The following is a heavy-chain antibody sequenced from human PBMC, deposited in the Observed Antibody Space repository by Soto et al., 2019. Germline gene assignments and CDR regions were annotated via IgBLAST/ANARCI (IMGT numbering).Heavy chain of an antibody. Sequence: SETLSLTCTVSGGSISNGGFYWSWIRQRPGKGLEWIGNIFYSGSTYYNPSLKSRVTISIDTSKNQFFLKLTSVTAADTSMYYCASHRRNVWGSYRPPFDYWGHGTLVTVSS. CDR1: GGSISNGGFY. V-gene: IGHV4-31*03. J-gene: IGHJ4*01. CDR3: ASHRRNVWGSYRPPFDY. D-gene: IGHD3-16*02. CDR2: IFYSGST.